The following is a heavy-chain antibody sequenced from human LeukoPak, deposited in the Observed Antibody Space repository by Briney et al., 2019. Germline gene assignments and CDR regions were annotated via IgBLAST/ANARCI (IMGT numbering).Heavy chain of an antibody. D-gene: IGHD4-23*01. V-gene: IGHV3-30-3*01. J-gene: IGHJ4*02. Sequence: SGGSLRLSCAASGFTFSSYAMHWVRQAPGKGLEWVAVISYDGSNKYYADSVKGRFTISRDNSKNTLYLQMNSLRAEDTAVYYCARGGHDYGGVFFDYWGQGTLVTVSS. CDR3: ARGGHDYGGVFFDY. CDR1: GFTFSSYA. CDR2: ISYDGSNK.